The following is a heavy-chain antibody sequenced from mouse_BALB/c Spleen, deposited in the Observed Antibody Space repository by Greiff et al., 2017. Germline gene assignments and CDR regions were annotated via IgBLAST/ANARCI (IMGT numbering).Heavy chain of an antibody. J-gene: IGHJ4*01. V-gene: IGHV5-4*02. CDR2: ISDGGSYT. CDR3: ARGVRAHYYAMDY. D-gene: IGHD1-1*01. CDR1: GFTFSDYY. Sequence: EVKVVESGGGLVKPGGSLKLSCAASGFTFSDYYMYWVRQTPEKRLEWVATISDGGSYTYYPDSVKGRFTISRDNAKNNLYLQMSSLKSEDTAMYYCARGVRAHYYAMDYWGQGTSVTVSS.